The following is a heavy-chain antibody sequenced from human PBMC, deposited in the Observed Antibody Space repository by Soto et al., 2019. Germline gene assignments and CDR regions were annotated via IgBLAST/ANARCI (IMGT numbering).Heavy chain of an antibody. CDR2: ISGSGGST. D-gene: IGHD3-16*01. J-gene: IGHJ3*02. CDR3: AKDGGRGYDAFDI. V-gene: IGHV3-23*01. CDR1: GFTFSSYA. Sequence: DVQLLESGGGLVQPGGSLRLSCAASGFTFSSYAMSWVRQAPGKGLEWISAISGSGGSTYYADSVKGRFTISRDNSKNTLYLQMSSLRGEDTAVYYCAKDGGRGYDAFDIWGQGTMVTVSS.